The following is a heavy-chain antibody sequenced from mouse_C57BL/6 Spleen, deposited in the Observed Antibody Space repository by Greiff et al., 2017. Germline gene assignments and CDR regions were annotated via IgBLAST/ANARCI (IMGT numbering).Heavy chain of an antibody. CDR2: IYPRSGNT. CDR3: ADYYGRKYFDV. CDR1: GYTFTSYG. D-gene: IGHD1-1*01. Sequence: VKLMESGAELARPGASVKLSCKASGYTFTSYGISWVKQRTGQGLEWIGKIYPRSGNTYYNEKFKGKATLTADKSSSTAYMGLRSLTSEDSAVYCCADYYGRKYFDVWGTGTTVTVSS. V-gene: IGHV1-81*01. J-gene: IGHJ1*03.